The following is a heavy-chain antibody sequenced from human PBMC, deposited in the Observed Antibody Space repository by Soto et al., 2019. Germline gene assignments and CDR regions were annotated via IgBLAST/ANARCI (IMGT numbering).Heavy chain of an antibody. CDR1: GYTFTNYH. D-gene: IGHD3-10*01. CDR3: AKLYNVIRGNY. Sequence: QVQLVQSGAEVKKPGASVTVSCKASGYTFTNYHIHWVRQAPGQGLEWMGIINPSSGATSYAQRFQGRATMTSDTSTSTLYIALSSLRSEDTATYYCAKLYNVIRGNYWGQGTLVTVSS. CDR2: INPSSGAT. J-gene: IGHJ4*02. V-gene: IGHV1-46*01.